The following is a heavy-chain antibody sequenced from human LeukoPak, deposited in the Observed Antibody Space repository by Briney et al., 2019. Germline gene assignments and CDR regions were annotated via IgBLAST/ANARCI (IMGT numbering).Heavy chain of an antibody. CDR2: INPNSGDT. CDR1: GYPPTGYY. Sequence: ASVKVSCKASGYPPTGYYIHWVRRGPGQGLQWMGRINPNSGDTNYSQKFQGRVTMTGDMSISTPYMDLTGLRSDDTAVYYCASLMTYSTGWFDYWGQGALVTVSS. CDR3: ASLMTYSTGWFDY. D-gene: IGHD6-19*01. J-gene: IGHJ4*02. V-gene: IGHV1-2*06.